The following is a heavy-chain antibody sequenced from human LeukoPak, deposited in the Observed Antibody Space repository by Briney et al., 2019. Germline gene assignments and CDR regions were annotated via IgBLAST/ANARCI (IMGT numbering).Heavy chain of an antibody. J-gene: IGHJ4*02. CDR2: IYSGGST. V-gene: IGHV3-53*01. CDR3: ARAPFTRAAGDY. CDR1: GFTVSSNY. Sequence: GGSLRLSCAASGFTVSSNYMSWVRQAPGKGLEWVSVIYSGGSTYYADSVKGRFTISRDNSKNTLYLQMNSLRAEDTAVYYCARAPFTRAAGDYWGQGTLVTVSS. D-gene: IGHD6-13*01.